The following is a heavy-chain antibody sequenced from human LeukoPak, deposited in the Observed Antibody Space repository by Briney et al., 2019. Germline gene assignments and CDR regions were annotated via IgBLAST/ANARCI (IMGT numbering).Heavy chain of an antibody. D-gene: IGHD3-3*01. J-gene: IGHJ3*02. Sequence: GGSLRLSCAASGFTFSSYGMHWVRQAPGKGLEWVAVISYDGSNKYYADSVKGRFTISRDNSKNTLYLQMNSLRAEDTAVYYCAKDYDGITAPSDAFDTWGQGTMVTVSS. V-gene: IGHV3-30*18. CDR1: GFTFSSYG. CDR3: AKDYDGITAPSDAFDT. CDR2: ISYDGSNK.